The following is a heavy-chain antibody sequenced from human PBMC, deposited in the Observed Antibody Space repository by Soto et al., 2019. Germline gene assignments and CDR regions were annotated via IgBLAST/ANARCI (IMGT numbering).Heavy chain of an antibody. J-gene: IGHJ4*02. D-gene: IGHD2-21*01. V-gene: IGHV3-73*01. CDR2: IRSKTNTYAT. Sequence: EVQLVDSGGGLVQPGGSLKISCTDSGSTFSDSTIHWVRQAPGKGLEWVGRIRSKTNTYATAFAATVKGRFTISRDDSENTAFLQMNSLKADDTAVYFCTRQRLLWGAFDYWGQGTLVTVSS. CDR3: TRQRLLWGAFDY. CDR1: GSTFSDST.